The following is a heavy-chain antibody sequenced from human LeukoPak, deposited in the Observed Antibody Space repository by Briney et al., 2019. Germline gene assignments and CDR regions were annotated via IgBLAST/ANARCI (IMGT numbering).Heavy chain of an antibody. Sequence: ASVKVSCKASGYRFTGRYIHWVRQAPGQGLEWMGWINPNSRGTNYAQKFQGRVTMNSDTYISTAYMELTSLRFDDTALYYCAINILGATTYDYWGQGTLVTVSS. CDR2: INPNSRGT. V-gene: IGHV1-2*02. D-gene: IGHD1-26*01. CDR3: AINILGATTYDY. J-gene: IGHJ4*02. CDR1: GYRFTGRY.